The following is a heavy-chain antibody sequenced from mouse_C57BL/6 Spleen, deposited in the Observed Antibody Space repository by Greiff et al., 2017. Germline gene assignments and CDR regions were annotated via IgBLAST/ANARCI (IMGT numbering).Heavy chain of an antibody. CDR2: IYPGDGDT. CDR1: GYAFSSSW. CDR3: ARPRDGREDYYAMDY. J-gene: IGHJ4*01. V-gene: IGHV1-82*01. Sequence: VQLQESGPELVKPGASVKISCKASGYAFSSSWMNWVKQRPGKGLEWIGRIYPGDGDTNYNGKFKGKATLTADKPSSTAYMQLSSLTSEDSAVYFCARPRDGREDYYAMDYWGQGTSVTVSS. D-gene: IGHD1-1*01.